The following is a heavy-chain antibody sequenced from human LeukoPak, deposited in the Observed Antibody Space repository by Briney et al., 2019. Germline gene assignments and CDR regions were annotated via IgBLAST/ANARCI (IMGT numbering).Heavy chain of an antibody. CDR3: ARPEGSFDSSGYYSDY. CDR1: GGSISSSSYY. J-gene: IGHJ4*02. V-gene: IGHV4-39*01. CDR2: IYYSGST. Sequence: SETLSLTCTVSGGSISSSSYYWGWIRQPPGKGLEWIGSIYYSGSTYYNPSLKSRVTISVDTSKNQFSLKLSSVTAADTAVYYCARPEGSFDSSGYYSDYWGQGTLVTVSS. D-gene: IGHD3-22*01.